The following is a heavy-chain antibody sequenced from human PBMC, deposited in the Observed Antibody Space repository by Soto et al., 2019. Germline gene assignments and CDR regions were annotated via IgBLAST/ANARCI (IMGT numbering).Heavy chain of an antibody. CDR2: INHSGST. Sequence: SETLSLTCAVYGGSFCGYYWNWIHQPPGKGLEWIGEINHSGSTNYNPSLKSRVTISVDTSKNQFSLKLSSVTAADTAVYYCARVSGIYYYGMDVWGQGTTVTVSS. J-gene: IGHJ6*02. D-gene: IGHD3-10*01. V-gene: IGHV4-34*01. CDR1: GGSFCGYY. CDR3: ARVSGIYYYGMDV.